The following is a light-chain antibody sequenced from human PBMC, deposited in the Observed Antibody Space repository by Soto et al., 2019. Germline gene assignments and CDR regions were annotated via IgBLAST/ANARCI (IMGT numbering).Light chain of an antibody. V-gene: IGKV1-33*01. CDR2: GAS. J-gene: IGKJ4*01. Sequence: DIQMSQSPSSLSVSVGDRVTITCQASQDISSYLSWYQQKPGKAPKLLIYGASNLEIGVPSRFSGGGSGTELTFTIRSLQPEDIGTYYCQQYDTPPSFGGGTKVEIK. CDR1: QDISSY. CDR3: QQYDTPPS.